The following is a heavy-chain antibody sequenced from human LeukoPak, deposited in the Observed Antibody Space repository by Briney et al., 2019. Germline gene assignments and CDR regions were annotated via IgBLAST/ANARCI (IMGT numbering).Heavy chain of an antibody. CDR3: TRVRPLGDPEKFDY. D-gene: IGHD3-10*01. CDR2: VNAGNGNT. J-gene: IGHJ4*02. Sequence: WVNAGNGNTLYSQKFQGRVTITRDTFATTAYMELGSPRSEDTAVYYCTRVRPLGDPEKFDYWGQGTLVTVSS. V-gene: IGHV1-3*01.